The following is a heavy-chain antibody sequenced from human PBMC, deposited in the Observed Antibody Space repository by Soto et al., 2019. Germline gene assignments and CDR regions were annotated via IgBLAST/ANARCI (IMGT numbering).Heavy chain of an antibody. Sequence: SVKVSCKASGGTFGSDAITWVRQAPGQGLEWVGRIIPIFGTTNYAQNLQGRVTISADKSTLTSYMELHSLTSDDTALYYCARDRTDSGYYTNWLDPWGQGTQVT. CDR2: IIPIFGTT. CDR1: GGTFGSDA. V-gene: IGHV1-69*06. J-gene: IGHJ5*02. CDR3: ARDRTDSGYYTNWLDP. D-gene: IGHD3-22*01.